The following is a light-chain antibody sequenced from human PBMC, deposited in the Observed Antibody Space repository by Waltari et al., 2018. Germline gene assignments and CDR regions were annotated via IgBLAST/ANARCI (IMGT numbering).Light chain of an antibody. Sequence: QAVLTQEPSFSVSPGGSVTLTCGLSAGSDSTTSYPSWYQQTPGQAPRTLIYSTNTRSSGVPDRFSGSILGHKAALTITGAQADDESDYYCVLFMDSGWVFGGGTKLTVL. CDR1: AGSDSTTSY. CDR3: VLFMDSGWV. CDR2: STN. J-gene: IGLJ3*02. V-gene: IGLV8-61*01.